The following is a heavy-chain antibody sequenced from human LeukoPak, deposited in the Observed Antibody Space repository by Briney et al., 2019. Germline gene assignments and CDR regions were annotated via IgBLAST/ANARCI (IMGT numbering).Heavy chain of an antibody. V-gene: IGHV1-18*01. D-gene: IGHD3-3*01. CDR2: ISAYNGNT. CDR1: GFTFTNYG. CDR3: ARDADDFASHFYYHMDV. J-gene: IGHJ6*03. Sequence: GASVKVSCRASGFTFTNYGFNWVRQAPGQGLEWVGWISAYNGNTNYAQKFQGRVTMTTETSTSTVYMDLRSLRSDDTAMYYCARDADDFASHFYYHMDVWGKGTTVTVSS.